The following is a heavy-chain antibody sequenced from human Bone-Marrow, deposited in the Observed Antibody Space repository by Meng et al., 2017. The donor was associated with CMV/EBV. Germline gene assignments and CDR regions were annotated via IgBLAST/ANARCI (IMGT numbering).Heavy chain of an antibody. CDR2: VYYSGST. V-gene: IGHV4-39*07. J-gene: IGHJ4*02. CDR3: AREYTNSSAHLGDYFEY. Sequence: SETLSLTCDVSGDPISRDSYFWGWIRQPPGKGLEWIATVYYSGSTFYNPSLRSRATISKDTSKNQFSLNLTSVTAADTAVYYCAREYTNSSAHLGDYFEYWGQGTLVTVSS. D-gene: IGHD6-6*01. CDR1: GDPISRDSYF.